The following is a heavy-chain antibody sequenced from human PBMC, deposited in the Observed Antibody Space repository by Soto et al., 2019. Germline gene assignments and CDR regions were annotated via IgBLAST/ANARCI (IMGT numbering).Heavy chain of an antibody. CDR3: AHASYYYDSSGYYSTTFDY. V-gene: IGHV2-5*02. CDR2: IYWDDDK. Sequence: QITLKESGPPLVKPTQTLTLTCTFSGFSLSTSGVGVGWIRQPPGKALEWLALIYWDDDKRYSPSLKSRLTITKDPSKHQVVLTMTNMDPVATATYYWAHASYYYDSSGYYSTTFDYWGKGTLVTVSS. D-gene: IGHD3-22*01. J-gene: IGHJ4*02. CDR1: GFSLSTSGVG.